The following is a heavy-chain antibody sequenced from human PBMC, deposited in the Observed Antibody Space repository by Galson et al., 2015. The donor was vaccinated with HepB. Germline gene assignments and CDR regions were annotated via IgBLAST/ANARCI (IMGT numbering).Heavy chain of an antibody. D-gene: IGHD5-24*01. CDR1: GGTFSSYA. CDR3: ARSPGDGYNEYYFDY. CDR2: IIPIFGTA. J-gene: IGHJ4*02. V-gene: IGHV1-69*13. Sequence: SVKVSCKASGGTFSSYAISWVRQAPGQGLEWMGGIIPIFGTANYAQKFQGRVTITADESTSTAYMELSSLRSEDTAVYYCARSPGDGYNEYYFDYWGQGTLVTVSS.